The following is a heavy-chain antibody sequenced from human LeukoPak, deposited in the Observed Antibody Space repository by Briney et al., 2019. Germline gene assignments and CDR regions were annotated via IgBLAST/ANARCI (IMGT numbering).Heavy chain of an antibody. V-gene: IGHV4-39*01. CDR1: GGSISSGSYY. CDR2: IYYTGGT. J-gene: IGHJ4*02. Sequence: SSETLSLTCTVSGGSISSGSYYWGWIRQPPGKGLEWIGSIYYTGGTYYNPSLKSRVTISVDTSKNQFSLTLTSVTAAETGVYFCARQYDYWGQGTLVTVSS. CDR3: ARQYDY.